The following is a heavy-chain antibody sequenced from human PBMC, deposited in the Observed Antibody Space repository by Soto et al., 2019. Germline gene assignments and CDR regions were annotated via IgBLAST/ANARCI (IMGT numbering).Heavy chain of an antibody. Sequence: GSLRLSCAASGFTFSSYNMNWVRQAPGKGLEWVSHISGSSSSLNYADSVKGRFTISRDNAKNSLSLQMNSLRDEDTAVYYCARSAWIVGAFFDYWGQGTQVTVSS. D-gene: IGHD1-26*01. CDR2: ISGSSSSL. J-gene: IGHJ4*02. CDR3: ARSAWIVGAFFDY. CDR1: GFTFSSYN. V-gene: IGHV3-48*02.